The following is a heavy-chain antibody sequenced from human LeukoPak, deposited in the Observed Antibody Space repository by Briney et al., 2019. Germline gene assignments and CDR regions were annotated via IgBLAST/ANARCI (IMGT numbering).Heavy chain of an antibody. J-gene: IGHJ4*02. CDR1: GGSISSSCYY. Sequence: PSETLSLTCTVSGGSISSSCYYWGWIRQPPGKGLEWIGSIYYSGSTYYNPSLKSRVTISVDTSKNQFSLKLSSVTAADTAVYYCARDRGSFDYWGQGTLVTVSS. CDR3: ARDRGSFDY. CDR2: IYYSGST. V-gene: IGHV4-39*07.